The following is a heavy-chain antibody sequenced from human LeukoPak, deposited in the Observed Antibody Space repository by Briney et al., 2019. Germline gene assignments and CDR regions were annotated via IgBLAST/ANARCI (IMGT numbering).Heavy chain of an antibody. CDR2: ISSSSSYI. Sequence: GGSLRLSCAASGFTFSSYSMNWVRQAPGKGLEWVSSISSSSSYIYYADSVKGRFTISRDNAKNSLYLQMNSLRAEDTAMYYCAEGSNYGDSSFWGQGTLVTVSS. CDR1: GFTFSSYS. V-gene: IGHV3-21*04. J-gene: IGHJ4*02. D-gene: IGHD4-17*01. CDR3: AEGSNYGDSSF.